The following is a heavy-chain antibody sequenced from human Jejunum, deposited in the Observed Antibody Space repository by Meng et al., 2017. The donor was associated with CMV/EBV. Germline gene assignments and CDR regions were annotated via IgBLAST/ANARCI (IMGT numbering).Heavy chain of an antibody. Sequence: SCKAAAVTFTTFTFRCVRHAPGQGLASMGGIIPMFGTVHYAQKFQGRVSITTDDSASTTYMELSGLRSEDTALYYCAMYQNWGETDYWGQGTLVTVSS. J-gene: IGHJ4*02. CDR1: AVTFTTFT. D-gene: IGHD7-27*01. CDR2: IIPMFGTV. V-gene: IGHV1-69*05. CDR3: AMYQNWGETDY.